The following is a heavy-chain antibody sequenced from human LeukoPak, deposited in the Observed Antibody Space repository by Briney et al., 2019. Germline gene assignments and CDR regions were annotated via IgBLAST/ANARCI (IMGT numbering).Heavy chain of an antibody. CDR2: ISAYNGNT. CDR1: GYTFTSYG. J-gene: IGHJ6*03. V-gene: IGHV1-18*01. CDR3: ARASYYYDGSGYYYYYYYYMDV. Sequence: GASVKVSCKASGYTFTSYGISWVRQAPGQGLEWMGWISAYNGNTNYAQKLQGRVAMTTDTSTSTAYMELRSLRSDDTAVYYCARASYYYDGSGYYYYYYYYMDVWGKGTTVTVSS. D-gene: IGHD3-22*01.